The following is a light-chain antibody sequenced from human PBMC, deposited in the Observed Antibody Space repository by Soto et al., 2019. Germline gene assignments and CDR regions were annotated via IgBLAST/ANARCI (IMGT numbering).Light chain of an antibody. J-gene: IGKJ5*01. CDR1: QTVSSNY. Sequence: EIILTRSPDTLSLSPGERATLSCRASQTVSSNYLAWCQQRPGQAPRLXIYGASTRAAGIPDRFSGSGSGTEFTLTITRLEPEDSEVYFCQQYTGPPTTFGQGTRLEIK. V-gene: IGKV3-20*01. CDR2: GAS. CDR3: QQYTGPPTT.